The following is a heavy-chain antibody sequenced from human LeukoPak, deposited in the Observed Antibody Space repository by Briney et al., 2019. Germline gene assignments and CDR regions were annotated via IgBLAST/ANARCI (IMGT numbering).Heavy chain of an antibody. D-gene: IGHD6-6*01. Sequence: PSETLSLTCTVSGGSISSYYWSWIRQPAGKGLEWIGRIYTSGTTNYNPSLKSRVTISVDKSKNQFSLKLSSVTAADTAVYYCASYSSSIRMDVWGKGTTVTASS. CDR1: GGSISSYY. V-gene: IGHV4-4*07. J-gene: IGHJ6*04. CDR3: ASYSSSIRMDV. CDR2: IYTSGTT.